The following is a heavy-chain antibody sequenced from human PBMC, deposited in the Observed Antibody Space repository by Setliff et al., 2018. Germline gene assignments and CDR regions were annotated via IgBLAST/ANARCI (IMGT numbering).Heavy chain of an antibody. CDR3: AKVYRDYGNSVDAFDV. Sequence: LSLTCAVSGYSISSGYYWGWIRQPPGKGLEWIGYIYYSGSTYYNPSLKSRVTISVDTSKNQFSLKLSSVTAADTAVYFCAKVYRDYGNSVDAFDVWGQGTMVTVSS. CDR1: GYSISSGYY. CDR2: IYYSGST. D-gene: IGHD4-17*01. V-gene: IGHV4-31*11. J-gene: IGHJ3*01.